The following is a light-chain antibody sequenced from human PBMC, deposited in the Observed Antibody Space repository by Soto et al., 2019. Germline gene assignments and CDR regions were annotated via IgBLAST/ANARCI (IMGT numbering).Light chain of an antibody. CDR2: GNS. Sequence: QAVVTQPPSVSGAPGQRVTISCTGSSSNIGAGFDVHWYQQLPGTAPKLLVYGNSNRPSGVPDRFSGSKSGTSASLAVTGLQAEDEADYYCQSYDSSLSAYVFGTGTKVNVL. CDR1: SSNIGAGFD. J-gene: IGLJ1*01. CDR3: QSYDSSLSAYV. V-gene: IGLV1-40*01.